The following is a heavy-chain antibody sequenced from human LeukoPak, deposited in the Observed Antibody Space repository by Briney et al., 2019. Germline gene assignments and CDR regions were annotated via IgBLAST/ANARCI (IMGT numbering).Heavy chain of an antibody. Sequence: GGSLRLSCAASGFTFSSYEMNWVRQAPGKGLEWVSYISRSGSTIYYADSVKGRFTISRDNAKNSLYLQMNSLRAEDTAVYYCARVTLYAESALDYWGQGTLVTVSS. D-gene: IGHD4-17*01. CDR3: ARVTLYAESALDY. CDR2: ISRSGSTI. V-gene: IGHV3-48*03. CDR1: GFTFSSYE. J-gene: IGHJ4*02.